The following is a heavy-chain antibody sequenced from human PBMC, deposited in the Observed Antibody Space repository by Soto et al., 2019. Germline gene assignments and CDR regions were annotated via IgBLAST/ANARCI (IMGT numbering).Heavy chain of an antibody. CDR3: ASEGPAPYYYYGMDV. Sequence: QVQLVQSGGEVKKPGASVKVSCKTSGYSFTTYGISWVRQAPGQGLEWMGWISAYNGNTNYAQKLQDRVTMTTDRSTSTAYMELRSLRSDDTAVYYCASEGPAPYYYYGMDVWGQGSTVTVSS. CDR2: ISAYNGNT. J-gene: IGHJ6*02. CDR1: GYSFTTYG. V-gene: IGHV1-18*01.